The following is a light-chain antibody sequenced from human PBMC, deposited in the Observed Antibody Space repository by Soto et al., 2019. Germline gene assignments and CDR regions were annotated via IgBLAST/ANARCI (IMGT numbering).Light chain of an antibody. V-gene: IGKV3-20*01. CDR1: QSVSSNY. J-gene: IGKJ1*01. Sequence: ESVLTQSPGTLSLSPGKRATVSCRASQSVSSNYLAWYQQKPGQAPRLLIYGASTRATGIPDRFSGSGSGTDFTLTISRLEPEDSAVYYCQQYGSSPTWTFGQGTKVDIK. CDR2: GAS. CDR3: QQYGSSPTWT.